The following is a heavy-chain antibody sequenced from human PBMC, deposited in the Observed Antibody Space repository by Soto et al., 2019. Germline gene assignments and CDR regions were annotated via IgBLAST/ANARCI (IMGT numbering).Heavy chain of an antibody. D-gene: IGHD3-16*01. CDR3: ASMGDHYYYYYMDV. CDR2: IKQDGSEK. J-gene: IGHJ6*03. CDR1: GFTFSSYW. Sequence: GGSLRLSCAASGFTFSSYWMSWVRQAPGKGLEWVANIKQDGSEKYYVDSVKGRFTIPRDNAKNSLYLQMNSLRAEDTAVYYCASMGDHYYYYYMDVWGKGTTVTVSS. V-gene: IGHV3-7*01.